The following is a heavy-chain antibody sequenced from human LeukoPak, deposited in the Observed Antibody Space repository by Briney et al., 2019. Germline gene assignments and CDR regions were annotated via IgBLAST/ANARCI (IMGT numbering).Heavy chain of an antibody. CDR1: GFTFDDYG. CDR2: INWNGGST. J-gene: IGHJ4*02. D-gene: IGHD1-26*01. CDR3: AKDQWSGSYYVLDY. V-gene: IGHV3-20*04. Sequence: GGSLRLSCAASGFTFDDYGMSWVRQAPGKGLEWVSGINWNGGSTGYADSVKGRFTISRDNAKNSLYLQMNSLRAEDTALYYCAKDQWSGSYYVLDYWGQGTLVTVSS.